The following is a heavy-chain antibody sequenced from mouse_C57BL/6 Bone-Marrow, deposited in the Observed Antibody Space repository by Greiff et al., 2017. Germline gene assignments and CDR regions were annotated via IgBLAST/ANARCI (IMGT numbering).Heavy chain of an antibody. J-gene: IGHJ3*01. V-gene: IGHV5-4*01. D-gene: IGHD1-2*01. Sequence: EVKLVESGGGLVKPGGSLKLSCAASGFTFSSYAMSWVRQTPEKRLEWVATISDGGSYTYYPDNVKGRFTISRDNAKNNLYLQMSQLKSEDTAMYYCAREDHYDGAGFAYWGQGTLVTVSA. CDR1: GFTFSSYA. CDR2: ISDGGSYT. CDR3: AREDHYDGAGFAY.